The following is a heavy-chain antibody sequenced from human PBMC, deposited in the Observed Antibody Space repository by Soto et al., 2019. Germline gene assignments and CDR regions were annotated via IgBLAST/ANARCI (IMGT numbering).Heavy chain of an antibody. V-gene: IGHV5-10-1*01. D-gene: IGHD3-22*01. Sequence: EALTISCKEPGYSFAGYSITWLRQKPWKSLEWIWWIYPSDSQTYYSPSFRGHVTISPPQSITTVFLQWSSLRVSDTAMYYCARQIYDSDTGPNFQYYFDSWGQGTPVTVSS. J-gene: IGHJ4*02. CDR1: GYSFAGYS. CDR3: ARQIYDSDTGPNFQYYFDS. CDR2: IYPSDSQT.